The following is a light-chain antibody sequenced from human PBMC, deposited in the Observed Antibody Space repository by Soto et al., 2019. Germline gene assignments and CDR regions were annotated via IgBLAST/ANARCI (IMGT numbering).Light chain of an antibody. Sequence: DIQMTQSPSSLSASVGDRVTITCRASRSVSNYLSWYQQKPGKAPKLLIYVVSSLQSGVASRFSGSGSGTEFTLIISGLQPDDSATYYCQQYNNTTNQWMFGQGTKVDIK. CDR2: VVS. V-gene: IGKV1-17*01. CDR1: RSVSNY. CDR3: QQYNNTTNQWM. J-gene: IGKJ1*01.